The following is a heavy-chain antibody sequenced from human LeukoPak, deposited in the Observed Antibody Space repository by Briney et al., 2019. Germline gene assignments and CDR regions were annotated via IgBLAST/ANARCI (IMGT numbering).Heavy chain of an antibody. D-gene: IGHD5-12*01. Sequence: SETLSLTCTVSGGSISSYYWSWIRQPRGKGLEWIGYIYDSGSTNYNPSLKSRVTISVDTSKNQFSLKLSPVTAADTAVYYCARGGSGYDSFYYYGMDVWGQGTTVTVSS. CDR3: ARGGSGYDSFYYYGMDV. V-gene: IGHV4-59*01. CDR1: GGSISSYY. CDR2: IYDSGST. J-gene: IGHJ6*02.